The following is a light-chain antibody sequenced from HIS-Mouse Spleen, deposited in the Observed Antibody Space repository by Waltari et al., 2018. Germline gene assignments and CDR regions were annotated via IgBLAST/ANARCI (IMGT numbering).Light chain of an antibody. Sequence: DIQLTQSPSFLSASVGDRVTITCRARQGISSYLAWYQQKPGKAPKILISAASTLQSRVPSRFSGSGSGTEVTLTISSLQPEDFATYYCQQLNSYPRTFGQGTKVEIK. V-gene: IGKV1-9*01. J-gene: IGKJ1*01. CDR2: AAS. CDR1: QGISSY. CDR3: QQLNSYPRT.